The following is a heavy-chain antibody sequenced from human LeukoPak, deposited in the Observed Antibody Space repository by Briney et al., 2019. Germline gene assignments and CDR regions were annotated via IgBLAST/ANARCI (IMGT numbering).Heavy chain of an antibody. CDR2: INPNSGGT. D-gene: IGHD6-13*01. CDR1: GYTFTGYY. V-gene: IGHV1-2*02. Sequence: ASVKVSCKASGYTFTGYYMHWVRQAPGQGLEWMGWINPNSGGTNYAQKFQGRVTTTRDTSISTACMELSRLRSDDTAVYYCARDSPYSSSWYEKAFDYWGQGTLVTVSS. J-gene: IGHJ4*02. CDR3: ARDSPYSSSWYEKAFDY.